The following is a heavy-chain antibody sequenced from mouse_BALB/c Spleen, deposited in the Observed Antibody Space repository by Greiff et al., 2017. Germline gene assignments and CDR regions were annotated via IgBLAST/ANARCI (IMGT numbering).Heavy chain of an antibody. CDR1: GDSITSGY. CDR3: ARYDYDVRYAMDY. J-gene: IGHJ4*01. Sequence: VQLKESGPSLVKPSQTLSLTCSVTGDSITSGYWNWIRKFPGNKLEYMGYISYSGSTYYNPSLKSRISITRDTSKNQYYLQLNSVTTEDTATYYCARYDYDVRYAMDYWGQGTSVTVSS. CDR2: ISYSGST. D-gene: IGHD2-4*01. V-gene: IGHV3-8*02.